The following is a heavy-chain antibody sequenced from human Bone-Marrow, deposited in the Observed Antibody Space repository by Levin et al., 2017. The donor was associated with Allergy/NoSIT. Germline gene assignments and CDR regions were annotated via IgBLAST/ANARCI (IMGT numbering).Heavy chain of an antibody. J-gene: IGHJ4*02. CDR1: GYTFTGYY. Sequence: VASVKVSCEVSGYTFTGYYIHWVRQAPGQGLEWVAWINPYSGVTNYAQDFQERVTVTTDASINTAYMDFNSLRFNDTAVYYCARAIAVGARDYWGQGTLVSVSS. CDR3: ARAIAVGARDY. V-gene: IGHV1-2*02. D-gene: IGHD2-15*01. CDR2: INPYSGVT.